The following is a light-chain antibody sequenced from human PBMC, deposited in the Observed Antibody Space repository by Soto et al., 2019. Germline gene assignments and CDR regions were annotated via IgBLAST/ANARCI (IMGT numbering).Light chain of an antibody. V-gene: IGKV1-12*01. CDR2: AAS. J-gene: IGKJ1*01. CDR3: QQAKSFPPP. Sequence: DIQMTQSPASVSASVGDRVTITCRASQGISSWLDWYQQRSGKAPKLLIYAASSLQTVVPSRFSGSASGTDFTLTLSSLQPEDFATYCCQQAKSFPPPLGQGTKLEIK. CDR1: QGISSW.